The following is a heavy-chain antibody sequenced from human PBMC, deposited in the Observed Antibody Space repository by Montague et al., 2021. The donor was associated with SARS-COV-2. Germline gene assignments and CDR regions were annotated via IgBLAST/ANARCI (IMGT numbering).Heavy chain of an antibody. V-gene: IGHV4-34*01. CDR3: ARGRYSSSWYGTKYYFDY. D-gene: IGHD6-13*01. CDR2: ITHSGST. J-gene: IGHJ4*02. CDR1: GGSFSGYY. Sequence: SRTLSLTCAVYGGSFSGYYWSWIRQPPGKGLEWIGEITHSGSTNYNPSLKSRVTISLDTSTNQFSLKLSSVTAADTAVYYCARGRYSSSWYGTKYYFDYWGQGTLVTVSS.